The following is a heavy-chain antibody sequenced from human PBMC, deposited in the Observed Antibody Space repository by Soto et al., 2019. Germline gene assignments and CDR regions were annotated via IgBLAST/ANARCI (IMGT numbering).Heavy chain of an antibody. D-gene: IGHD3-22*01. CDR1: GGTFSSYA. Sequence: GASVKVSCKASGGTFSSYAISWVRQAPGQGLEWMGGIIPIFGTANYAQKFQGRVTITADESTSTAYMELSSLKTEDTAVYYCTTGLSNGYYNFDYWGQGTPVTVSS. CDR3: TTGLSNGYYNFDY. CDR2: IIPIFGTA. V-gene: IGHV1-69*13. J-gene: IGHJ4*02.